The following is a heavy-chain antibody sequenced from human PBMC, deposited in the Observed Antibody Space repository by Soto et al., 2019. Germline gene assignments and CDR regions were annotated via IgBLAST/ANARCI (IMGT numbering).Heavy chain of an antibody. J-gene: IGHJ4*02. CDR2: IIPIFGTA. D-gene: IGHD4-17*01. Sequence: QVQLVQSGAEVKKPGSSVKVSCKASGGTFSSSAISWVRQAPGQGLEWMGGIIPIFGTANSAQKFQGRVTITADESTSTAYIELSRLRSEDTAVYYCARPPPVTTSYFDYGGQGTLVTVSS. CDR3: ARPPPVTTSYFDY. V-gene: IGHV1-69*01. CDR1: GGTFSSSA.